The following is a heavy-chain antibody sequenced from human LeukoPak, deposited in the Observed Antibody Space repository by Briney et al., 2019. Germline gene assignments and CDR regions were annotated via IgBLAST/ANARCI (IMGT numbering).Heavy chain of an antibody. CDR2: IKQDGSEE. J-gene: IGHJ4*02. V-gene: IGHV3-7*01. CDR3: ARDGLGSAFDY. CDR1: GFTFSSYW. D-gene: IGHD3/OR15-3a*01. Sequence: GGSLRLSGAASGFTFSSYWMTWVRQAPGKGLEWVANIKQDGSEEYYVDSVKGRFTISRDNAKNSLYLQMNSLRAEDTAVYYCARDGLGSAFDYWGQGTLVTVSS.